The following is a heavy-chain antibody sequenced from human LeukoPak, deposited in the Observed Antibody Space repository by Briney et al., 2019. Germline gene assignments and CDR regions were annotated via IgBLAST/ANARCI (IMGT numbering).Heavy chain of an antibody. CDR3: ARSIAVAVHSNY. D-gene: IGHD6-19*01. V-gene: IGHV3-48*04. J-gene: IGHJ4*02. CDR2: ISSSGSTI. CDR1: GFTFSSYS. Sequence: GGSLRLSCAVSGFTFSSYSMNWVRQAPGKGLEWVSYISSSGSTIYYADSVKGRFTISRDNAKNSLYLQMNSLRAEDTAVYYCARSIAVAVHSNYWGQGTLVTVSS.